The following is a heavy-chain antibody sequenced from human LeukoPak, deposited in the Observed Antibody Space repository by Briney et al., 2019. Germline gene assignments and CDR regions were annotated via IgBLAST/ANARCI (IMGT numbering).Heavy chain of an antibody. D-gene: IGHD2-15*01. CDR2: TKPDGTAE. CDR1: GFTFRNYW. Sequence: LTGGSLRLSCAASGFTFRNYWMGWVRRAPGKGLEWVANTKPDGTAEYYADSVRGRFTTSRDNANNFLYLQMNSLRGEDAAVYYCARDGGLHTNFDYWGQGTLVTVSS. V-gene: IGHV3-7*01. CDR3: ARDGGLHTNFDY. J-gene: IGHJ4*02.